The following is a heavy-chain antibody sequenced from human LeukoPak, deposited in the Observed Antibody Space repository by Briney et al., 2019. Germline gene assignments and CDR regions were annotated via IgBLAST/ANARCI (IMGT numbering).Heavy chain of an antibody. CDR1: GYTFTSYA. CDR3: ARVMAGTTFDY. V-gene: IGHV7-4-1*02. Sequence: ASVKVSCKASGYTFTSYAINWVRQAPGQGLEYMGWINTNTGNPTYAQGFTGRFVFSLDTSVSTAYLQITSLKAEDTAVYYCARVMAGTTFDYWGQGTQVTVFS. D-gene: IGHD1-1*01. CDR2: INTNTGNP. J-gene: IGHJ4*02.